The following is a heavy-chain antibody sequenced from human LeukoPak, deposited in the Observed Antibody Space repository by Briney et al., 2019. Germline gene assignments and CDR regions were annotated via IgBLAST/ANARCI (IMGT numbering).Heavy chain of an antibody. V-gene: IGHV3-11*05. CDR3: ARGDYISGWYYFDY. D-gene: IGHD6-19*01. CDR1: GFTFSDYY. CDR2: ISSSSST. Sequence: GGSLRPSCAVSGFTFSDYYMIWIRQAPGKGLEWVSYISSSSSTNYADSVKGRFTISRDNAKNSLYLQMNSLRAEDTAVYYCARGDYISGWYYFDYWGQGTLVSVSS. J-gene: IGHJ4*02.